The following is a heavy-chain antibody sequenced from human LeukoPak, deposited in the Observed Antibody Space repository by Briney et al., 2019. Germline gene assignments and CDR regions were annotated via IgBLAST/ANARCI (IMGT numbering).Heavy chain of an antibody. CDR2: IYYSGST. J-gene: IGHJ5*02. CDR3: ARESGSYYRWFDP. V-gene: IGHV4-59*01. D-gene: IGHD1-26*01. CDR1: GGSISGYH. Sequence: SETLSLTCTVSGGSISGYHWSWIRQPPGKGLEWIGYIYYSGSTKYNPSLKSRVTISVDTSKIQFSLKMSSVTAADTAVYYCARESGSYYRWFDPWGQGTLVTVSS.